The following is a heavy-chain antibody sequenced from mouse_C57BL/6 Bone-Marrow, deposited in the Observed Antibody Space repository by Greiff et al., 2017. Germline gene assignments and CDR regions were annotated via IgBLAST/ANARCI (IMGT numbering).Heavy chain of an antibody. CDR3: ARGAPYYCGSSYDWYFDV. CDR2: IDPSDSET. D-gene: IGHD1-1*01. V-gene: IGHV1-52*01. J-gene: IGHJ1*03. Sequence: QVQLQQPGAELVRPGSSVKLSCKASGYTFTSYWMHWVKQRPIQGLEWIGNIDPSDSETHYNQKFMDKATLIVDKSSSTAYMQLSRQTSEDSAVDYGARGAPYYCGSSYDWYFDVWGTGTTVTVSS. CDR1: GYTFTSYW.